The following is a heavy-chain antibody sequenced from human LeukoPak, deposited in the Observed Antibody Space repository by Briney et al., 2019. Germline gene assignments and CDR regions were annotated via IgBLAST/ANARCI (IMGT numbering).Heavy chain of an antibody. CDR3: ANTYALGNYYKGGFDP. V-gene: IGHV1-2*02. D-gene: IGHD3-10*01. J-gene: IGHJ5*02. Sequence: ASVKVSCKASGYTFIDYYMHWVRQAPGQGLEWMGWINPNSGGTNYAQNFQGKVTMTRDTSIRTVYMELSRLRSDDTAVYYCANTYALGNYYKGGFDPWGQGTLVTISS. CDR1: GYTFIDYY. CDR2: INPNSGGT.